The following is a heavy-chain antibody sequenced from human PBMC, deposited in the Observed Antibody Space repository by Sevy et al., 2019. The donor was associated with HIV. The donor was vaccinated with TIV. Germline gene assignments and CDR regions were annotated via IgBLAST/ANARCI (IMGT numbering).Heavy chain of an antibody. CDR3: ARGMILEGSWCGMDV. V-gene: IGHV3-53*01. CDR2: IFSGGST. J-gene: IGHJ6*02. D-gene: IGHD3-3*01. Sequence: GGSLRLSCAGSGFDVSNNYMSWVRQAPGKGLEWVSVIFSGGSTYYADSVKGRFTISRDNSRNTLSLQMNSLRAEDTAVYYCARGMILEGSWCGMDVWGQGTTVTVSS. CDR1: GFDVSNNY.